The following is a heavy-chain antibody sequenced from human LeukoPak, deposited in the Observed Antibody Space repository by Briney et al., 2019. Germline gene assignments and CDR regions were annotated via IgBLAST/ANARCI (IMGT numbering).Heavy chain of an antibody. CDR1: GGTFSSYA. CDR2: IIPIFGTA. Sequence: GASVKVSCKASGGTFSSYASSWVRQAPGQGLEWMGGIIPIFGTANYAQKFQGRVTITADESTSTAYMELSSLRSEDTAVYYCARDLVEQQLVDYYYYYGMDVWGQGTTVTVSS. CDR3: ARDLVEQQLVDYYYYYGMDV. D-gene: IGHD6-13*01. J-gene: IGHJ6*02. V-gene: IGHV1-69*13.